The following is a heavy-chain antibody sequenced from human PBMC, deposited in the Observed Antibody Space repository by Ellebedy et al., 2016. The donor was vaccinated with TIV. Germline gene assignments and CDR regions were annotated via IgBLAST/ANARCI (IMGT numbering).Heavy chain of an antibody. CDR1: GGSFSGYY. CDR3: ARVSNIVVVHFDL. CDR2: INHSGST. V-gene: IGHV4-34*01. Sequence: SETLSLXXAVYGGSFSGYYWSWIRQPPGKGLEWIGEINHSGSTNYNPSLKSRVTISVDTSKNQFSLKLSSVTAADTAVYYCARVSNIVVVHFDLWGRGTLVTVSS. D-gene: IGHD2-21*01. J-gene: IGHJ2*01.